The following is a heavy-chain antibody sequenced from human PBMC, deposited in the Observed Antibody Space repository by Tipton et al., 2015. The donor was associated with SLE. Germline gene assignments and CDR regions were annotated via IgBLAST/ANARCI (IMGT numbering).Heavy chain of an antibody. D-gene: IGHD3-22*01. V-gene: IGHV4-4*07. CDR2: IYTSGST. Sequence: TLSLTCTVSGGSISSYYWSWIRQPAGKGLEWIGRIYTSGSTNYNPSLKSLVTMSVDTSTDQFSLKLSSVNAADTAVYYCAREWCYYDSSGYPDVWGQGTTVTVSS. CDR1: GGSISSYY. CDR3: AREWCYYDSSGYPDV. J-gene: IGHJ6*02.